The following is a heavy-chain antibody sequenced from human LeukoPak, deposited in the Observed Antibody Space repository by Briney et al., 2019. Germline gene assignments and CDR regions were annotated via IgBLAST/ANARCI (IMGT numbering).Heavy chain of an antibody. CDR1: GGSFSGHY. CDR3: ARDLRGSGTVDP. D-gene: IGHD3-10*01. Sequence: ASETLSLTCAVYGGSFSGHYWSWIRQPPGKGLEWIGEINHSESTNYNPSLKGRVTMSVDTSKNQFSLKLSSVTAADTAVYYCARDLRGSGTVDPWGQGTLVTVSS. CDR2: INHSEST. V-gene: IGHV4-34*01. J-gene: IGHJ5*02.